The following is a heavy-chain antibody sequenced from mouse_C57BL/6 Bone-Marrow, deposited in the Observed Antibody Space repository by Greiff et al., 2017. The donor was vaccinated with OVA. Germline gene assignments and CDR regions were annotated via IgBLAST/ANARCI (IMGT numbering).Heavy chain of an antibody. CDR2: ISNGGGST. J-gene: IGHJ4*01. D-gene: IGHD2-1*01. V-gene: IGHV5-12*01. CDR3: ARLSTAVDY. CDR1: GFTFSDYY. Sequence: EVKLVESGGGLVQPGGSLKLSCAASGFTFSDYYMYWVRQTPEKRLEWVAYISNGGGSTYYPDTVKGRSTISRDNAKNTLYLQMSRLKAEDAAMYYCARLSTAVDYWGQGTSVTVSS.